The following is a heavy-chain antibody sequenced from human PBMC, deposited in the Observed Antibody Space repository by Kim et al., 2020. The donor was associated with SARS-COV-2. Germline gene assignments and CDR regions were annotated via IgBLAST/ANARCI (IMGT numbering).Heavy chain of an antibody. CDR2: IYPVDSDT. CDR1: GYSFTSYW. J-gene: IGHJ4*02. CDR3: VRGYITRYCSGGSCAFDY. D-gene: IGHD2-15*01. Sequence: GESLKISCKGSGYSFTSYWIGWVRQLPGKGLEWMGIIYPVDSDTRYSPSFQGQVTISADKSISTAYLQWSSLKASDTAMYYCVRGYITRYCSGGSCAFDYWGQGTLVTVSS. V-gene: IGHV5-51*01.